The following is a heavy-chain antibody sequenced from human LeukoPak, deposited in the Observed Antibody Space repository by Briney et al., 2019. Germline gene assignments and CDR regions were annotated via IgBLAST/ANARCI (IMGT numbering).Heavy chain of an antibody. Sequence: GSLRLSCAASGFTFSSYSMNWVRQAPGKGLEWIGDINYSGITNYDPSLKSRVTISVDTSTNQFSLRLTSVTAADTAVYYCARQKPSTFRQYGRGRPFDYWGQGTLVTVSS. CDR1: GFTFSSYS. V-gene: IGHV4-34*01. J-gene: IGHJ4*02. CDR3: ARQKPSTFRQYGRGRPFDY. D-gene: IGHD2-15*01. CDR2: INYSGIT.